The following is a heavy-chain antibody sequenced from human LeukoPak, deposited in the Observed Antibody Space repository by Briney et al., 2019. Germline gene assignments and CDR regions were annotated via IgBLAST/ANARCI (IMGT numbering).Heavy chain of an antibody. J-gene: IGHJ6*03. CDR3: ARDLRFLEWAYYYYYYMDV. Sequence: GGSMRLSCAASGFTFSSYSMNWVRQAPGKGLEWVSSISSSSSYIYYADSVKGRFTISRDNAKNSLYLQMNSLRAEDTAVYYCARDLRFLEWAYYYYYYMDVWGKGTTVTVSS. CDR1: GFTFSSYS. D-gene: IGHD3-3*01. CDR2: ISSSSSYI. V-gene: IGHV3-21*01.